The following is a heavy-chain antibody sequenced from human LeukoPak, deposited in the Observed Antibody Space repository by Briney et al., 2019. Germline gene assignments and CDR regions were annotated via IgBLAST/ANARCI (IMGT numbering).Heavy chain of an antibody. V-gene: IGHV1-8*01. Sequence: ASVKVSCKASGYTFTSYDINWVRQATGQGLEWMGWMDPNSGNTGYAQKFQGRVTMTRNTSISTAYMELSSLRSEDTAVYYCARAAGARTGTTDYWGQGTLVTVSS. D-gene: IGHD1-7*01. CDR1: GYTFTSYD. CDR3: ARAAGARTGTTDY. CDR2: MDPNSGNT. J-gene: IGHJ4*02.